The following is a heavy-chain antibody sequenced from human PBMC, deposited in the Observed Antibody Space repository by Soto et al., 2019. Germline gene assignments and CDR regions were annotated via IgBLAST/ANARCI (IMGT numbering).Heavy chain of an antibody. V-gene: IGHV4-39*01. Sequence: QLQESGPGLVKPSETLSLTCTVSGASIITGNFYWAWIRQSPGTGLEWMGSICVGRDTYFNPSLKSRLTISADTSKNQFSLNLNSVTAADTAVYYCARQPLHRVGSSISTLDIWGQGTVVTVSS. CDR1: GASIITGNFY. CDR2: ICVGRDT. CDR3: ARQPLHRVGSSISTLDI. D-gene: IGHD1-26*01. J-gene: IGHJ3*02.